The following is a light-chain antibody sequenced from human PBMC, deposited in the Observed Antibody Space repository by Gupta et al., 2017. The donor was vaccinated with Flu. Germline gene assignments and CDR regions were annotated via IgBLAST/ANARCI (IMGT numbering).Light chain of an antibody. Sequence: SSGLTQDPAVSVALGQTVRITCQGDSLRSYYASWYQQKPGQAPVLVIYGKNNRPSGIPDRFSGSSSGNTASLTITGAQAEDEADYYCNSRDSSGNQRVFGGGTKLTVL. J-gene: IGLJ2*01. CDR2: GKN. CDR3: NSRDSSGNQRV. V-gene: IGLV3-19*01. CDR1: SLRSYY.